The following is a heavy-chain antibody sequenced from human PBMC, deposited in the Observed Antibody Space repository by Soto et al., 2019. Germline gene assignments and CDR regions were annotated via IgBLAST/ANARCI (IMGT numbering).Heavy chain of an antibody. CDR1: GFSFSTYL. Sequence: GGSLRLSCAASGFSFSTYLMSWVRQAPGKGLEWVANIKQGGNEKFYVDSVKGRFTISRDNDKKSLYLRMDSLRVEDTAVYYCVGALTYQVPYYYYGMDVWGQGTTVTVSS. J-gene: IGHJ6*02. D-gene: IGHD3-16*01. CDR2: IKQGGNEK. CDR3: VGALTYQVPYYYYGMDV. V-gene: IGHV3-7*01.